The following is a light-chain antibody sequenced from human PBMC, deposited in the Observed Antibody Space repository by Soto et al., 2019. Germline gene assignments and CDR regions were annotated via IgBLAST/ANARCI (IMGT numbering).Light chain of an antibody. CDR1: QSVSSSY. V-gene: IGKV3-20*01. Sequence: EIVLTQSPGTLSLSPEERATLSCRASQSVSSSYLAWYQQKPGQAPRLLIYGASSRATGIPDRFSGSGSGTDFTLTISRLEPEDFAVYYCQQYGSSLYGFGPGTKVDIK. CDR3: QQYGSSLYG. J-gene: IGKJ3*01. CDR2: GAS.